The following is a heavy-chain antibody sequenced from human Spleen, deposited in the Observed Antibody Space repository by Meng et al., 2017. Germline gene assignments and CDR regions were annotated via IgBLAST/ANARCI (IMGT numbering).Heavy chain of an antibody. Sequence: QVHLQESGPGLVTPSQTLYLTCTVSGGSISSGDYYWSWLRQHPGEGLEWIGYIHSSGSTYYNPSLRRRVMVSLDTSKNQFSLRLSSVTAADTAIYYCARRGGDYLEVYFDYWGQGSLVTVSS. CDR3: ARRGGDYLEVYFDY. CDR2: IHSSGST. D-gene: IGHD4-17*01. V-gene: IGHV4-31*03. J-gene: IGHJ4*02. CDR1: GGSISSGDYY.